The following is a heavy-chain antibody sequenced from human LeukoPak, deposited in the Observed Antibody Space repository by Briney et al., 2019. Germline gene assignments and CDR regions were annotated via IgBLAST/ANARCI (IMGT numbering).Heavy chain of an antibody. CDR3: ARDKMNDFYDTTGYDY. Sequence: GGSLRLCCEASGFTFDDYAMSWVRQAPGKGLEWVSGINWSGDSSGYADSAKGRFTISRDNAKHSLFLQMTRLRAEDTALYFCARDKMNDFYDTTGYDYWGQGTLVTVSS. CDR2: INWSGDSS. D-gene: IGHD3/OR15-3a*01. V-gene: IGHV3-20*04. J-gene: IGHJ4*02. CDR1: GFTFDDYA.